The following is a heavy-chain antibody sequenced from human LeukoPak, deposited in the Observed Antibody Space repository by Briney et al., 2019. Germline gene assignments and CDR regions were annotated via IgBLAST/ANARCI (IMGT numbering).Heavy chain of an antibody. Sequence: ETLSLTCAVYGGSFSGYYWSWVRQAPGKGLEWVANIKEGGSEKYYVDSVKGRFTISRDNAKNSLYLQMNSLRAEDTAVYYCARGWDTAMGKGFNYWGQGTLVTVSS. CDR2: IKEGGSEK. V-gene: IGHV3-7*01. CDR3: ARGWDTAMGKGFNY. D-gene: IGHD5-18*01. J-gene: IGHJ4*02. CDR1: GGSFSGYY.